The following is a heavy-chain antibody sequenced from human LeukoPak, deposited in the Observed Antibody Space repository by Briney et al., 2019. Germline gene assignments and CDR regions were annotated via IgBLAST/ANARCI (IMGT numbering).Heavy chain of an antibody. CDR1: GASINSDY. D-gene: IGHD3-10*01. CDR2: IFASGST. Sequence: ASETLSLTCTVSGASINSDYWTWVRQVAGKGLEWIGRIFASGSTNYNPYLRSRITMSVDTSKNQFSLDLSSVTAADTGVYYCVRGWAPRGEKSSFASWGQGTLVTVSS. CDR3: VRGWAPRGEKSSFAS. J-gene: IGHJ4*02. V-gene: IGHV4-4*07.